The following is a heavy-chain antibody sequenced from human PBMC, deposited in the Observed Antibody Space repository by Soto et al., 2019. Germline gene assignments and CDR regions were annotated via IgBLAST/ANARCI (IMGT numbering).Heavy chain of an antibody. D-gene: IGHD3-3*01. V-gene: IGHV3-30*18. Sequence: GGSLRLSCAASGFTFSSYGMHWVRQAPGKGLEWVAVISYDGSNKYYADSVKGRFTISRDNSKNTLYLQMNSLRAEDTAVYYCAKDLPYYDFSFYYYYGMDVWGQGTTVTVSS. CDR2: ISYDGSNK. CDR1: GFTFSSYG. J-gene: IGHJ6*02. CDR3: AKDLPYYDFSFYYYYGMDV.